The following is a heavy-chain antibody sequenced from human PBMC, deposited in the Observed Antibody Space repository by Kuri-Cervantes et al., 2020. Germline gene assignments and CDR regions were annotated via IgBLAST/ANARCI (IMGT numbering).Heavy chain of an antibody. CDR2: ISWNSGSI. D-gene: IGHD3-3*01. CDR1: GFIFDDYA. CDR3: ARGGGYDFWSGYYN. V-gene: IGHV3-9*01. Sequence: GGSLRLSCAASGFIFDDYAMHWVRQAPGKGLEWVSGISWNSGSIGYADSVKGRFTISRDNSKNTLYLQMNSQRAEDTAVYYCARGGGYDFWSGYYNWGQGTLVTVSS. J-gene: IGHJ4*02.